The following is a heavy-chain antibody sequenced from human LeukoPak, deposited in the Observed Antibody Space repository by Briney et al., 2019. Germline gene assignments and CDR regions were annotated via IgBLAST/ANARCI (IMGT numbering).Heavy chain of an antibody. CDR1: GFTFSSYS. CDR3: ARDLLYSSGWYLPNRFDP. D-gene: IGHD6-19*01. V-gene: IGHV3-21*01. J-gene: IGHJ5*02. Sequence: GGSLRLSCAASGFTFSSYSMNWVRQAPGKGLEWVSSISSSSSYIYYADSVKGRFTISRDNAKNSLYLQMDSLRAEDTAVYYCARDLLYSSGWYLPNRFDPWGQGTLVTVSS. CDR2: ISSSSSYI.